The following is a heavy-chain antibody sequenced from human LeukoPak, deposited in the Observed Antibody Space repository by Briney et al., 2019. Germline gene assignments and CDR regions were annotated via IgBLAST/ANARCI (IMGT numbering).Heavy chain of an antibody. Sequence: PGGSLRLSCAASGFTFSNAWMSWVRQAPGKGLEWVGRIKSKTDGGTTDYAAPVKGRFTISRDDSKNTLYLQMNSLKTEDTAVYYCTTDRTVLMVYDHYFDYWGQGTLVTVSS. CDR3: TTDRTVLMVYDHYFDY. CDR1: GFTFSNAW. D-gene: IGHD2-8*01. J-gene: IGHJ4*02. CDR2: IKSKTDGGTT. V-gene: IGHV3-15*01.